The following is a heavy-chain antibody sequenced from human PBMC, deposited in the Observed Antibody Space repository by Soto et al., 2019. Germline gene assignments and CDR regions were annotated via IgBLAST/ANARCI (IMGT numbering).Heavy chain of an antibody. J-gene: IGHJ4*02. D-gene: IGHD1-26*01. CDR1: GYTFTSYG. CDR2: INTYNGNI. Sequence: QVQLVQSGAEVKKPGASVRVSCEVSGYTFTSYGISWVRQAPGQGLEWMGWINTYNGNINYAQRLQGRVTMTTDTSTGTAYMELRSLRSDDTALYYCARERGGYKHFDYWCRGTLVTVSS. CDR3: ARERGGYKHFDY. V-gene: IGHV1-18*01.